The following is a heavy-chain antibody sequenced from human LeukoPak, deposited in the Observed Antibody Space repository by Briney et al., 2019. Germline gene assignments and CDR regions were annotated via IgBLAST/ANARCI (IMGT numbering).Heavy chain of an antibody. CDR1: GGSIRSSSDY. Sequence: PSETLSLTCSVSGGSIRSSSDYWGWIRQPPGKGLEWIGSIYYSGTTYYKPSLKSRITISVDTSKSQFSLKLSSVTAADTAVYYCVRHLASSSWFDPWGQGTLVTVSS. J-gene: IGHJ5*02. V-gene: IGHV4-39*01. CDR2: IYYSGTT. D-gene: IGHD6-13*01. CDR3: VRHLASSSWFDP.